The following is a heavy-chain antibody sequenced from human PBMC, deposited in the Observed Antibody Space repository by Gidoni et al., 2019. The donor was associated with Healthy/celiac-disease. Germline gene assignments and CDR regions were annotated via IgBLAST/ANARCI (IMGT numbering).Heavy chain of an antibody. CDR3: ARGRVNRHNWFDP. J-gene: IGHJ5*02. V-gene: IGHV4-34*01. CDR1: GGSFIGYY. CDR2: INHSGST. Sequence: QVQLQQWGAGLLKPSETLSLTCAVDGGSFIGYYWSWIRQPQGKGLEWIGEINHSGSTNYNPSLTSRVTISVDTSKNQFSLKLSSVTAADTALYYCARGRVNRHNWFDPWGQGTLVTVSS. D-gene: IGHD2-21*01.